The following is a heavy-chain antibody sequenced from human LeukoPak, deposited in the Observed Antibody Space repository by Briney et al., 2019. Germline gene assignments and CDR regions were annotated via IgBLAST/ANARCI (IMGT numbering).Heavy chain of an antibody. Sequence: PGGSLRLSCAASGFTFSSYAMSWVRQAPGKGLEWVSAISGSGGSTYYADSVKGRFTISRDNSKNTLYLQMNSLRAEDTAVYFCARGRREQLWLLLDYWGQGTLVTVSS. CDR3: ARGRREQLWLLLDY. CDR2: ISGSGGST. J-gene: IGHJ4*02. CDR1: GFTFSSYA. V-gene: IGHV3-23*01. D-gene: IGHD5-18*01.